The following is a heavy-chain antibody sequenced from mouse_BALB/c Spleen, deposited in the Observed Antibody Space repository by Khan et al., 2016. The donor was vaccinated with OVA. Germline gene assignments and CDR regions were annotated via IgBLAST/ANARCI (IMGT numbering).Heavy chain of an antibody. J-gene: IGHJ3*01. CDR2: ISSDGDYT. Sequence: EVQGVESGGGLVKPGGSLKLSCAASGFTFSTYAMSWVRQTPEKRLEWVATISSDGDYTYFPDNVTGRFNISRDNAKNTLCLQMTSLRSEDTAMYDWARSTYCNFACWGQGTIVTVTA. CDR1: GFTFSTYA. V-gene: IGHV5-9-3*01. D-gene: IGHD2-1*01. CDR3: ARSTYCNFAC.